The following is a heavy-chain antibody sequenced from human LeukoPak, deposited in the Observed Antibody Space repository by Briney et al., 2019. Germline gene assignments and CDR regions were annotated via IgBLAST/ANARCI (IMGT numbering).Heavy chain of an antibody. V-gene: IGHV3-23*01. CDR3: ARDRGGGHMDV. Sequence: GGSLRLSCAASGFTFSSYGMSWVRQAPGKGLEWVSAISGSGGSTYYADSVKGRFTISRENAKKSLYLQMNSLRAGDTAVYYCARDRGGGHMDVWGKGTTVTISS. J-gene: IGHJ6*03. D-gene: IGHD2-15*01. CDR2: ISGSGGST. CDR1: GFTFSSYG.